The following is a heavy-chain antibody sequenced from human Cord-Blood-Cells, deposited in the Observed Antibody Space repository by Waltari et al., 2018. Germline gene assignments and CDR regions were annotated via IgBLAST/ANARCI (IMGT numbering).Heavy chain of an antibody. Sequence: EVQLVESGGGLVQPGGSLRLSVAASGFTFSSYWSSGVRQAPGKGLEWVANIKQDGSEKYYVDSVKGRFTISRDNAKNSLYLQMNSPRAEDTAVYYCARSCGGDCYFDYWGQGTLVTVSS. V-gene: IGHV3-7*01. CDR3: ARSCGGDCYFDY. J-gene: IGHJ4*02. CDR2: IKQDGSEK. CDR1: GFTFSSYW. D-gene: IGHD2-21*01.